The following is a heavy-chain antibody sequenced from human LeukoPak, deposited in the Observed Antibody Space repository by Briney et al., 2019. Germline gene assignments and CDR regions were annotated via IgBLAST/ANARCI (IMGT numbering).Heavy chain of an antibody. Sequence: SGTLSLTCAVSGGSISNSHWWSWVRQPPGKGLEWIGSIYSSGSTYYNPSLKSRVTISVDTSKNQFSLKLTSVTAADTAVYYCARHYGPWGQGTLVTVSS. CDR3: ARHYGP. CDR2: IYSSGST. J-gene: IGHJ5*02. V-gene: IGHV4-4*02. CDR1: GGSISNSHW. D-gene: IGHD3-16*01.